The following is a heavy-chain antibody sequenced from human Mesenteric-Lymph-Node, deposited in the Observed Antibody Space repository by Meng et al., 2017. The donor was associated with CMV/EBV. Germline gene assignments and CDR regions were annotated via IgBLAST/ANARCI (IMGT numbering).Heavy chain of an antibody. CDR1: GYPFTSYG. CDR2: ISAYNGNT. J-gene: IGHJ6*02. V-gene: IGHV1-18*01. CDR3: ARDDGAYSSGWHYYYYYGMDV. Sequence: SVNVSCPASGYPFTSYGISWVRQAPGQGLEWMGWISAYNGNTNYAQKLQGRVTMTTDTSTSTAYMELRSLRSDDTAVYYRARDDGAYSSGWHYYYYYGMDVWGQGTTVTVSS. D-gene: IGHD6-19*01.